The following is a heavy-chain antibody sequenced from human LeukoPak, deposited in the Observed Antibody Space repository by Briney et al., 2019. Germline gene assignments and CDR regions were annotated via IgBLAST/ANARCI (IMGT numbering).Heavy chain of an antibody. CDR3: ATRGKRRDIAVVPAARFDY. D-gene: IGHD2-2*01. J-gene: IGHJ4*02. V-gene: IGHV3-23*01. Sequence: PGGSLRLSCAASGFTFSSYAMSWVRQAPGKGLEWVSAISGSGGSTYYADSVKGRFTISRDNSKNTLYLQMNSLGAEDTAVYYCATRGKRRDIAVVPAARFDYWGQGTLVTVSS. CDR2: ISGSGGST. CDR1: GFTFSSYA.